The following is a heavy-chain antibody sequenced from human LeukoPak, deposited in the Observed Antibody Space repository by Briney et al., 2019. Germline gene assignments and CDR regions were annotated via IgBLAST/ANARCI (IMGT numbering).Heavy chain of an antibody. CDR2: IYYAGYT. V-gene: IGHV4-39*07. Sequence: PSETLSLTCSVSGGSITSNNYYWGWIRQAPGKGLEWIGNIYYAGYTYYNPSLESRVTISVDPSKSQFSLRLSSVTAADTAVYYCARDRPLRDGYFTGFDYWGQGTQVTVSS. D-gene: IGHD5-24*01. CDR3: ARDRPLRDGYFTGFDY. CDR1: GGSITSNNYY. J-gene: IGHJ4*02.